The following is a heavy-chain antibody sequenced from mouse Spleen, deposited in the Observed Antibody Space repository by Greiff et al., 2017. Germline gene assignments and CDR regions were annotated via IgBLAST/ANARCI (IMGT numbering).Heavy chain of an antibody. Sequence: QVQLQQSGPELVKPGASVKISCKASGYAFSSSWMNWVKQRPGKGLEWIGRIYPGDGDTNYNGKFKGKATLTADKSSSTAYMQLSSLTSEDSAVYFCARRGYGNRSYWYFDVWGAGTTVTVSS. CDR1: GYAFSSSW. CDR2: IYPGDGDT. D-gene: IGHD2-10*02. CDR3: ARRGYGNRSYWYFDV. V-gene: IGHV1-82*01. J-gene: IGHJ1*01.